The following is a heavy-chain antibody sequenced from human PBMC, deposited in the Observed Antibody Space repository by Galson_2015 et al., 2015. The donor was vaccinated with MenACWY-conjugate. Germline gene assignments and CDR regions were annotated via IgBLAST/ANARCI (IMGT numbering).Heavy chain of an antibody. V-gene: IGHV1-69*13. D-gene: IGHD3-3*01. J-gene: IGHJ3*02. CDR1: GGTFSSYA. CDR2: IIPIFGTA. Sequence: SVKVSCKASGGTFSSYAISWVRQAPGQGLEWMGGIIPIFGTANYAQRFQGRVTITADESTSTAYMELSSLRSEDTAVYYCASFLEWLNFDISGQGTMVAVSS. CDR3: ASFLEWLNFDI.